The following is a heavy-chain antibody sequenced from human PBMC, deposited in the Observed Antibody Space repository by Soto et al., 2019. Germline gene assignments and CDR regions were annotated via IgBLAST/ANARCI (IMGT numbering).Heavy chain of an antibody. V-gene: IGHV4-59*01. CDR3: ASAPPSYDPLTGYSLVTYYFDY. D-gene: IGHD3-9*01. CDR2: IYYSGNT. CDR1: SISGYY. Sequence: SETLSLTCTVSSISGYYWNWIRQPPGKGLEWIGYIYYSGNTNYNPSLKSRVTISLDTTRNQFSLKLSSVTAADTAVYYCASAPPSYDPLTGYSLVTYYFDYCGEGTLVTVSS. J-gene: IGHJ4*02.